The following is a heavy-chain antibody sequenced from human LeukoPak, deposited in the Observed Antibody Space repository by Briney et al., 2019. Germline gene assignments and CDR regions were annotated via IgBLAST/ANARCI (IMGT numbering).Heavy chain of an antibody. Sequence: GRSLRLSCAAAASRFSNYGMHWVRQAPGKGMGWVAVIWDDGSYKYYADSVNGRFTISRDNSKNTLYLQMNSLRAEDTAVYYCAKPTSGSGSFLIDYWGQGTLVTVSS. CDR2: IWDDGSYK. CDR3: AKPTSGSGSFLIDY. D-gene: IGHD1-26*01. V-gene: IGHV3-33*06. CDR1: ASRFSNYG. J-gene: IGHJ4*02.